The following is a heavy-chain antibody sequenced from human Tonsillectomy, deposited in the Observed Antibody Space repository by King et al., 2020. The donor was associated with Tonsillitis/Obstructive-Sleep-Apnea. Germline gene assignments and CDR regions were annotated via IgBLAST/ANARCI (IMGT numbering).Heavy chain of an antibody. D-gene: IGHD3-22*01. Sequence: QLVQSGAEVKKPGASVKVSCKASGYTFTSYYMHWVRQAPGQGLEWMGIINPSGGSTSYAQKFQGRVTMTRDTSTSTVYMELSSLRSEDTAVYYCARDHGPVVADDAFDIWGQGTMVTVSS. CDR3: ARDHGPVVADDAFDI. J-gene: IGHJ3*02. CDR2: INPSGGST. V-gene: IGHV1-46*01. CDR1: GYTFTSYY.